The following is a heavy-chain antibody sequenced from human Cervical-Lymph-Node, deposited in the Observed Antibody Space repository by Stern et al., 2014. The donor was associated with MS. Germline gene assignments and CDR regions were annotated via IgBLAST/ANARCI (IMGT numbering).Heavy chain of an antibody. Sequence: QVQLQQSGPGLVKPSQTLSLTCAISGDSVSSNNAAWNWIRQSPSRGLEWLGRTYYRSKWYHDYAESVKSRITINSDTSKNQFSLQLKSVTPEDTAVYYCARKENPRIGIHFSFPFDIWGQGTMVTVSS. D-gene: IGHD1-1*01. J-gene: IGHJ3*02. V-gene: IGHV6-1*01. CDR1: GDSVSSNNAA. CDR3: ARKENPRIGIHFSFPFDI. CDR2: TYYRSKWYH.